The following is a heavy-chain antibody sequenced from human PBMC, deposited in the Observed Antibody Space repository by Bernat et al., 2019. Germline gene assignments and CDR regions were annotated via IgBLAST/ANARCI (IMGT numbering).Heavy chain of an antibody. Sequence: QVQLVESGGGVVQPGRSLILSCAASGFTFSSYAMHWVRQAPVKAPEWVAGISYDGSNKCYADCVKGRLTISRDNSKNTLYLEINSLTAEDTTVYYCARGSDIVVVRAAIPGGDYFGYWGQGTLVTVSS. J-gene: IGHJ4*02. CDR2: ISYDGSNK. D-gene: IGHD2-2*01. V-gene: IGHV3-30*01. CDR1: GFTFSSYA. CDR3: ARGSDIVVVRAAIPGGDYFGY.